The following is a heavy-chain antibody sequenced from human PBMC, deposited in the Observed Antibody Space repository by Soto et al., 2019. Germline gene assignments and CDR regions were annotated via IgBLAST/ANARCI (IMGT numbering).Heavy chain of an antibody. V-gene: IGHV3-21*04. CDR3: AKDSGLPVFGGLIHALDI. CDR2: ISSTTNYI. D-gene: IGHD3-3*01. J-gene: IGHJ3*02. Sequence: EVQLVESGGGLVKPGGSLRLSCAASGFTFTRYSMNWVRQAPGKGLEWVSSISSTTNYIYYGDSMKGRFTISRDNAKNSLYLEMNSLRAEDTAVYFCAKDSGLPVFGGLIHALDIWGQGTLVTVSS. CDR1: GFTFTRYS.